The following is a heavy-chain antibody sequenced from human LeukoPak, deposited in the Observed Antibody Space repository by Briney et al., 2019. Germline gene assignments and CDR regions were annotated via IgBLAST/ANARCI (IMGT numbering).Heavy chain of an antibody. CDR3: ARGGAYNYEPLDY. CDR1: GFAFSGYW. D-gene: IGHD5-18*01. CDR2: INSDGSDT. J-gene: IGHJ4*02. V-gene: IGHV3-74*01. Sequence: GGTLRLSCAASGFAFSGYWMYWDRQAPGKGLLWVSRINSDGSDTTHADSVKGRFTISRDNAENTLYLQMNSLRAEDTAVYYCARGGAYNYEPLDYWGQGTLVTVSS.